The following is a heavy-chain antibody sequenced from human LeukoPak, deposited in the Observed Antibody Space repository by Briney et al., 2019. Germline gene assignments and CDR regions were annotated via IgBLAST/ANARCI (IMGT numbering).Heavy chain of an antibody. D-gene: IGHD6-13*01. CDR3: ARGYRGRSSSWYVN. Sequence: PSETLSLTCSVSGGSISSYYWSWIRQPPGKGLEWVGYIYYSGSTNYNPSLKSRVTISVDTSKNQFSLKLSSVTAADTAVYYCARGYRGRSSSWYVNWGQGTLVTVSS. J-gene: IGHJ4*02. CDR1: GGSISSYY. CDR2: IYYSGST. V-gene: IGHV4-59*12.